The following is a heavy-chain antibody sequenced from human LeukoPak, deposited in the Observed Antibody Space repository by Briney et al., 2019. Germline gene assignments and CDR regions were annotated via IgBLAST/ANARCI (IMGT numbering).Heavy chain of an antibody. CDR2: IYYSGST. CDR3: ARRRRIVGATPGAFGI. V-gene: IGHV4-59*12. J-gene: IGHJ3*02. Sequence: PSETLSLTCTVSGGSISSYYWSWIRQPPGKGLEWIGYIYYSGSTNYNPSLKSRVTISVDTSKNQFSLKLSSVTAADTAVYYCARRRRIVGATPGAFGIWGQGTMVTVSS. D-gene: IGHD1-26*01. CDR1: GGSISSYY.